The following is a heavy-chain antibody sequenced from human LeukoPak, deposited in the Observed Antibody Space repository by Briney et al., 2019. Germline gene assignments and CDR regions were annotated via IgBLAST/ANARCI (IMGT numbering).Heavy chain of an antibody. J-gene: IGHJ4*02. CDR3: AKARGSSVYEQFDY. V-gene: IGHV3-23*01. CDR2: ISTSGRAT. D-gene: IGHD5/OR15-5a*01. CDR1: GFALSTYA. Sequence: GESLRLSCAVSGFALSTYAMTWVRQAPEKGLQWVSSISTSGRATYYAASVEGRFTISRDNSKNTLYLQMNRLRADDTAVYYCAKARGSSVYEQFDYWGQGTLVTVSS.